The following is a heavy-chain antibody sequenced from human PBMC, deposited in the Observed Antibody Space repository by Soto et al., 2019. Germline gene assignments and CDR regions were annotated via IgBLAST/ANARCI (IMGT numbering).Heavy chain of an antibody. V-gene: IGHV1-8*01. CDR1: GYTFTSYD. D-gene: IGHD3-22*01. CDR2: MNANGGNT. J-gene: IGHJ4*02. Sequence: QVQLVQSGAEVKKPGASVKVSCKASGYTFTSYDINWVRQATGQGLEWMGWMNANGGNTGYTQKFQGRVTMTRNTSISTAYMELSSLRSEDTAVYYCARSTAYYYDSSGLLYYWGQGSLVTVCS. CDR3: ARSTAYYYDSSGLLYY.